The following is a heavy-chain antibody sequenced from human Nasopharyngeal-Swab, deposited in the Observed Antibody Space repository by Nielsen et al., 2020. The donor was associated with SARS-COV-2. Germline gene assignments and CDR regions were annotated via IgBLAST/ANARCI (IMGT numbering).Heavy chain of an antibody. CDR3: FRSRGLRLDS. CDR2: LYWNDDN. CDR1: GFSLGTPKTG. V-gene: IGHV2-5*01. D-gene: IGHD6-19*01. Sequence: SGPTLVQPTHTLTLTCTFSGFSLGTPKTGVHWIRQPQGKAPELLALLYWNDDNRYSPSLRSRITITKDTSKNQVVITMTNMDPSDTATYYCFRSRGLRLDSWGQGSLVTVSS. J-gene: IGHJ4*02.